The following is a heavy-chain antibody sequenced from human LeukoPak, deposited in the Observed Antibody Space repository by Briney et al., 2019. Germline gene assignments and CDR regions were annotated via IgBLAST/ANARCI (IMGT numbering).Heavy chain of an antibody. D-gene: IGHD5-12*01. V-gene: IGHV3-74*01. CDR2: INSDGNTR. CDR1: GFTFSSYW. Sequence: HPGGSLRLSCEASGFTFSSYWMYWVRHVPGKGLVWVPRINSDGNTRSYADSVKGRFTISRDNSKNTLYLQMNSLRAEDTAVYYCARGSVYSGYEAGFDYWGQGTLVTVSS. J-gene: IGHJ4*02. CDR3: ARGSVYSGYEAGFDY.